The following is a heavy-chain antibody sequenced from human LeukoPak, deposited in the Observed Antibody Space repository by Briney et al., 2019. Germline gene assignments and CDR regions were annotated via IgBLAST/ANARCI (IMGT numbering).Heavy chain of an antibody. CDR3: AKDFTGYSDI. CDR2: INPDGGIT. V-gene: IGHV3-74*01. J-gene: IGHJ4*02. D-gene: IGHD5-12*01. Sequence: GGSLRLSCVDSEFTLSNYWVHWVRQPPGKGLVWVARINPDGGITNYADSVRGRFTISRDNAKNTLYLQMNSLRAEDTAVYYCAKDFTGYSDIWGQGTLVTVPS. CDR1: EFTLSNYW.